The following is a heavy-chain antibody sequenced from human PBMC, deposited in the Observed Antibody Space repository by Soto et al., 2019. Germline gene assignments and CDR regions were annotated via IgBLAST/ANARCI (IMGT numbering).Heavy chain of an antibody. Sequence: QVQLVQSGAEVKKPGSSVKVSCKATGVTLSSYAISWVRQAPGLGLEWLGGIIPVFGTADYAQKFQVRVTITADKSTSKAYMELNSLTSEDTAVYYCATDLRMVENGANWFDPWGQGTLVTVSS. CDR1: GVTLSSYA. V-gene: IGHV1-69*06. J-gene: IGHJ5*02. CDR2: IIPVFGTA. D-gene: IGHD2-8*01. CDR3: ATDLRMVENGANWFDP.